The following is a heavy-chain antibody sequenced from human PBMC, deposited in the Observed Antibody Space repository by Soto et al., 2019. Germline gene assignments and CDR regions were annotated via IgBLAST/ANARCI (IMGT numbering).Heavy chain of an antibody. J-gene: IGHJ4*02. Sequence: GGSLRLSCAASGFTFSSYWMSWVRQAPGKGLEWVANIKQDGSEKYYVDSVKGRFTISRDNAKNSLYLQMNSLRAEDTAVYYCARAQSIQNIVVVVAEGNFDYWGQGTLVTVSS. V-gene: IGHV3-7*01. CDR2: IKQDGSEK. D-gene: IGHD2-15*01. CDR3: ARAQSIQNIVVVVAEGNFDY. CDR1: GFTFSSYW.